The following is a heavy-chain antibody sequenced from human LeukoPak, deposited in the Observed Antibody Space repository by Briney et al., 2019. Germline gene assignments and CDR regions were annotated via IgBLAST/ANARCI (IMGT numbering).Heavy chain of an antibody. CDR1: GYTFTGYY. Sequence: ASVKVSCKASGYTFTGYYMHWVRQAPGQGLEWIGRINPNSGGTNYAQKFQGRVTMTRDTSISTAYMELSRLRSDDTAVYYCASGGWGTAMVTNRFDPWGQGTLVTVSS. CDR3: ASGGWGTAMVTNRFDP. V-gene: IGHV1-2*06. J-gene: IGHJ5*02. CDR2: INPNSGGT. D-gene: IGHD5-18*01.